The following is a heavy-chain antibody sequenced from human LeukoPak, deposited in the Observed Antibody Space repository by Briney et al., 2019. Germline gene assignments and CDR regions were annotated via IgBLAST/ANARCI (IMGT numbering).Heavy chain of an antibody. D-gene: IGHD3-22*01. CDR2: INHSGST. CDR1: GGSFTGYY. CDR3: ARFLYYDTRFDY. J-gene: IGHJ4*02. V-gene: IGHV4-34*01. Sequence: PSETLSLTCAVYGGSFTGYYWSWIRQPPGKGLEWIGEINHSGSTNYNPSLKSRVTISVDTSKNQFSLKLSSVTAADTAVYYCARFLYYDTRFDYWGQGTLVTVSS.